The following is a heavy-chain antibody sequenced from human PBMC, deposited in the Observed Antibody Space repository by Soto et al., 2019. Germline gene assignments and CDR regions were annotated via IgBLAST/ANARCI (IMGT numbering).Heavy chain of an antibody. CDR3: EKAPYSSSWYYFDY. J-gene: IGHJ4*01. CDR1: GFTFDDYA. CDR2: ISWNSGSI. V-gene: IGHV3-9*01. D-gene: IGHD6-13*01. Sequence: EVQLVESGGGLVQPGRSLRLSCAASGFTFDDYAMHWVRQAPGKGLEWVSGISWNSGSIGYADSVKGRFTISRDNAKNSLYLQMNSLRAEDTALYYCEKAPYSSSWYYFDYWCHGTLVTVSS.